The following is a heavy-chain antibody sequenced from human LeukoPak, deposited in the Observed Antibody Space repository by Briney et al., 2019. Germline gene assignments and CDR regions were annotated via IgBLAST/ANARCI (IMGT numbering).Heavy chain of an antibody. CDR2: IYYSGST. CDR3: ARGTHYYGSGSYLSFGKYPRANWFDP. V-gene: IGHV4-61*05. Sequence: PETLSLTCTVSGYSISSGYYWGWIRQPPGKGLEWIGYIYYSGSTNYNPSLKSRVTISVDTSKNQFSLKLSSVTAADTAVYYCARGTHYYGSGSYLSFGKYPRANWFDPWGQGTLVTVSS. CDR1: GYSISSGYY. D-gene: IGHD3-10*01. J-gene: IGHJ5*02.